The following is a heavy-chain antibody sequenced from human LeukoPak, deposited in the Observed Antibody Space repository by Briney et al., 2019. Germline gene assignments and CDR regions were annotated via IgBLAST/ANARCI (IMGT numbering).Heavy chain of an antibody. CDR1: GYTFIDCY. J-gene: IGHJ4*02. D-gene: IGHD3-3*02. CDR3: ARVRLADERAWAY. CDR2: ITPKSGDT. Sequence: GASVKVSCKASGYTFIDCYIHWVRQAPGQGLECVGWITPKSGDTYSPQRFQGRVTMTRDASISTAYMELSSLRSDDTAVYFCARVRLADERAWAYWGQGTLVTVSS. V-gene: IGHV1-2*02.